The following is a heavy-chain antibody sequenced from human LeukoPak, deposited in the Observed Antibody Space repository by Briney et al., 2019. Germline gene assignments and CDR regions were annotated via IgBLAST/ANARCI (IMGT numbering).Heavy chain of an antibody. D-gene: IGHD4-17*01. CDR3: ARAAERDYGDPDAFDI. Sequence: SETLSLTCTASGGSVSSGSYYWSWIRQPPGKGLEWIGYIYYSGSTNYNPSLKSRVTISVDTSKNQFSLKLSSVTAADTAVYYCARAAERDYGDPDAFDIWGQGTMVTVSS. CDR2: IYYSGST. V-gene: IGHV4-61*01. J-gene: IGHJ3*02. CDR1: GGSVSSGSYY.